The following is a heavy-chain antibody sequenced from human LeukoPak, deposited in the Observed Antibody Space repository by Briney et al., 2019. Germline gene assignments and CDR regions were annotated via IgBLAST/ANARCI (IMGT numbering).Heavy chain of an antibody. D-gene: IGHD2-2*01. J-gene: IGHJ5*02. V-gene: IGHV3-21*01. CDR3: ARADCSSSTCYLRRSWFDP. Sequence: PGGSLRLSCAASGFTLSNYDMNWVRQAPGKGLEWVSSISTSSRYIYYKESVRGRFTISRDDAKNSLHLEMNSLRAEDTAVYYCARADCSSSTCYLRRSWFDPWGQGTLVTVSS. CDR1: GFTLSNYD. CDR2: ISTSSRYI.